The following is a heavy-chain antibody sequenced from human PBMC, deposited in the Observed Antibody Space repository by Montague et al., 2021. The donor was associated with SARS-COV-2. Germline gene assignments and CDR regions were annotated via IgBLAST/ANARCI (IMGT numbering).Heavy chain of an antibody. Sequence: TLSLTCTVSGGSIRRVGFYWNWIRQPAGKGLEWIGRIDASGTTNYKPSLKSRVIISLDRSKNQFSLKLSFVIAADTAVYYCARSAFRYFDRPGMDVWGQGTTVTVSS. D-gene: IGHD3-9*01. CDR2: IDASGTT. CDR1: GGSIRRVGFY. J-gene: IGHJ6*02. V-gene: IGHV4-61*02. CDR3: ARSAFRYFDRPGMDV.